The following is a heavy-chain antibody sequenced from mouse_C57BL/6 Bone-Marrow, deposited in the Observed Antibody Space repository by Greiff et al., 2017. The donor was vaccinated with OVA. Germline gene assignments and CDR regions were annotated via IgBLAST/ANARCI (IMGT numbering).Heavy chain of an antibody. CDR3: TRLTTVVPFAY. CDR2: IDPENGDT. V-gene: IGHV14-4*01. Sequence: VQLQQSGAELVRPGASVKLSCTASGFNIKDDYMHWVKQRPEQGLEWIGWIDPENGDTEYASKFQGKATITADTSSNTAYLQLSSLTSEDTAVYYCTRLTTVVPFAYWGQGTLVTVSA. CDR1: GFNIKDDY. D-gene: IGHD1-1*01. J-gene: IGHJ3*01.